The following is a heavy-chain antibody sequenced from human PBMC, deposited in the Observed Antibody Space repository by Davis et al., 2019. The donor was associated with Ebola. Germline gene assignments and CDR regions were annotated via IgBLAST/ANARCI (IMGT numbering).Heavy chain of an antibody. D-gene: IGHD5-18*01. Sequence: PGGSLRLSCAAYGFTFSSYAMSWVRQAPGKGLEWVSVIYSGGSTYYADSVKGRFTISRHNSKNTLYLQMNSLRAEDTAVYYCARESQLWLRSFDYWGQGTLVTVSS. J-gene: IGHJ4*02. CDR2: IYSGGST. V-gene: IGHV3-53*04. CDR1: GFTFSSYA. CDR3: ARESQLWLRSFDY.